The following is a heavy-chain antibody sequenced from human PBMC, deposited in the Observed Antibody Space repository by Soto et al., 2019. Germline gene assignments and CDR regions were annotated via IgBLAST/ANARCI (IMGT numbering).Heavy chain of an antibody. Sequence: LRLSCAASGVTFSSYAMHWVRQAPGKGLEWVAVISYDGSNKYYADSVKGRFTISRDNSKNTLYLQMNSLRAEDTAVYYCARDRRSSTPDYYYYGMDVWVQGTTVTVSS. J-gene: IGHJ6*02. D-gene: IGHD2-2*01. V-gene: IGHV3-30-3*01. CDR1: GVTFSSYA. CDR3: ARDRRSSTPDYYYYGMDV. CDR2: ISYDGSNK.